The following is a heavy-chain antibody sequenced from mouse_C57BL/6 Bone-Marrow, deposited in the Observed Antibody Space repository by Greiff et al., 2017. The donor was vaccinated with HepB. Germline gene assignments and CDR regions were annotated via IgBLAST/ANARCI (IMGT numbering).Heavy chain of an antibody. CDR1: GFSLTSYG. CDR3: ASRGYSNYGFAY. CDR2: IWGVGST. V-gene: IGHV2-6*01. Sequence: VKLQESGPGLVAPSQSLSITCTVSGFSLTSYGVDWVRQSPGKGLEWLGVIWGVGSTNYNSALKSRLSISKDNSKSQVFLKMNSLQTDDTAMYYCASRGYSNYGFAYWGQGTLVTVSA. J-gene: IGHJ3*01. D-gene: IGHD2-5*01.